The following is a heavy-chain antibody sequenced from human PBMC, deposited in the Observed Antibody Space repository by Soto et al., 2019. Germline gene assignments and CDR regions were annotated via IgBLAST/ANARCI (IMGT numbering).Heavy chain of an antibody. Sequence: PSETLSLTCAVSGYSISSGYYWGWIRQPPGKGLEWIGSIYHSGSTYYNPSLKSRVTISVDTSKNQFSLKLSSVTAADTAVYYCAGEIAAAGGVDYWGQGTLVTVS. CDR3: AGEIAAAGGVDY. CDR2: IYHSGST. D-gene: IGHD6-13*01. CDR1: GYSISSGYY. V-gene: IGHV4-38-2*01. J-gene: IGHJ4*02.